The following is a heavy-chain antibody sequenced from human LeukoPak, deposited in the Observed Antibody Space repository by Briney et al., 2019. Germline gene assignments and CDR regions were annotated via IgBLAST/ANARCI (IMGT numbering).Heavy chain of an antibody. CDR2: INHSGST. Sequence: SETLSLTCAVYGGSFSGYYWSWIRQPPGKGLEWIGEINHSGSTNYNPSLKSRVTISVDTSKNQFSLELSSVTPAGTGVYYCARTLTGSSGWKRRGNWFD. CDR3: ARTLTGSSGWKRRGNWFD. D-gene: IGHD6-25*01. J-gene: IGHJ5*02. V-gene: IGHV4-34*01. CDR1: GGSFSGYY.